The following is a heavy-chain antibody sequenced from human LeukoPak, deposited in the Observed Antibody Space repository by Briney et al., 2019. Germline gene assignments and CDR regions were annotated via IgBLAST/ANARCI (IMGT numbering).Heavy chain of an antibody. V-gene: IGHV7-4-1*02. CDR3: ARGWYNSGSYYIDY. CDR2: INTNTGNP. D-gene: IGHD1-26*01. J-gene: IGHJ4*02. CDR1: GGIFSSYA. Sequence: ASVKVSCKTSGGIFSSYAINWVRQAPGQGLEWMGWINTNTGNPTYAQGFTGRFVFSLDTSVSTAYLQISSLKAEDTAVYYCARGWYNSGSYYIDYWGQGTLVTVSS.